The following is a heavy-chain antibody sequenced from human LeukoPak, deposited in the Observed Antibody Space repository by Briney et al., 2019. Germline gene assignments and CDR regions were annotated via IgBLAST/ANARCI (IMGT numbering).Heavy chain of an antibody. CDR2: IYYSGST. V-gene: IGHV4-59*01. J-gene: IGHJ5*02. CDR1: GGSISSYY. D-gene: IGHD3-3*01. CDR3: ARDLITIFGAVGAWFDP. Sequence: SETLSLTCTVSGGSISSYYWSWIRQPPGKGLEWIGYIYYSGSTNYNPSLKSRVTISVDTSKNQFSLKLSSVTAADTAVYYCARDLITIFGAVGAWFDPWGQGTLVTVSS.